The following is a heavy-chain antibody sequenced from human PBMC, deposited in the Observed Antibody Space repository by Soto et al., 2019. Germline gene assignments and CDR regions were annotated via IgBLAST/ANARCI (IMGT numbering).Heavy chain of an antibody. V-gene: IGHV3-11*06. D-gene: IGHD5-18*01. CDR1: GLTLSDYY. Sequence: QVQLVESGGGLVKPGGSLRLSCAASGLTLSDYYMTWIRQAPGKGLEWVSDICFSSSYTNNADSVKGRFTISRDNAKNSLYLQMNSLRAEDTAVYYCARDGYGFGKGYYLDHWGQGTLVTVSS. CDR3: ARDGYGFGKGYYLDH. J-gene: IGHJ4*02. CDR2: ICFSSSYT.